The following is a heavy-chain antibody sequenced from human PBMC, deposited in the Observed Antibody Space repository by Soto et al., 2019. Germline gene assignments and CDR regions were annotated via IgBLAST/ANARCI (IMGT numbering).Heavy chain of an antibody. CDR1: GFTFSSYA. CDR3: VKHDCGDYVPSGP. D-gene: IGHD4-17*01. J-gene: IGHJ5*02. CDR2: LTGTEYYT. V-gene: IGHV3-23*01. Sequence: EVQVMESGGALVQPGGSLRLSCAASGFTFSSYAMSWVRQAPGKGLEWVSTLTGTEYYTYYADSVKGRFTISRDSSKSTLHLQMNSLRAEDTAVYYCVKHDCGDYVPSGPWGQGTLVTVSS.